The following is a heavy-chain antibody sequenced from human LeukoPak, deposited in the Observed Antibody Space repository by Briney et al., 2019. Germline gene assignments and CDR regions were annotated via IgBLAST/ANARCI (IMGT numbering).Heavy chain of an antibody. CDR2: ISDGGGSI. CDR1: GFSFGTYT. V-gene: IGHV3-23*01. J-gene: IGHJ4*02. Sequence: GGPQTLSGAAGGFSFGTYTMSRARQAPGKGLEWVSGISDGGGSIHYADSVRGRFTISRDDVPITLYLQMIRLRAEDTAVYYCAKDKFTYYYDGSGSPTLDFWARGNGVTVSS. CDR3: AKDKFTYYYDGSGSPTLDF. D-gene: IGHD3-22*01.